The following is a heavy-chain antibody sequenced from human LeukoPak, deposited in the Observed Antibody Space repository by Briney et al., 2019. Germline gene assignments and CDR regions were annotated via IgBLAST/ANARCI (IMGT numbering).Heavy chain of an antibody. Sequence: HGASVKVSCKASGGTFSSYAISWVRQAPGQGLEWMGGIIPTFGTANYAQKFQGRVTITTDESTSTAYMELSSLRSEDTAVYYCARGNSMEYSSSHPNDAFDIWGQGTMVTVSS. V-gene: IGHV1-69*05. CDR3: ARGNSMEYSSSHPNDAFDI. CDR2: IIPTFGTA. J-gene: IGHJ3*02. D-gene: IGHD6-6*01. CDR1: GGTFSSYA.